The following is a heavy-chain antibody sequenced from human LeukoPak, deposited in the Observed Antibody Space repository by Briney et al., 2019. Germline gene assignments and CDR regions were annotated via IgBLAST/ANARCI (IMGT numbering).Heavy chain of an antibody. J-gene: IGHJ6*02. Sequence: GGSLRLSCAASGFTFSSYAMHWVRQAPGKGLEYVSAISSNGGSTYYANSVKGRFTISRDNSKNTLYVQMGSLRAEDMAVYYCARDSSSTNPYYGMDVWGQGTTVTVSS. D-gene: IGHD6-13*01. V-gene: IGHV3-64*01. CDR2: ISSNGGST. CDR1: GFTFSSYA. CDR3: ARDSSSTNPYYGMDV.